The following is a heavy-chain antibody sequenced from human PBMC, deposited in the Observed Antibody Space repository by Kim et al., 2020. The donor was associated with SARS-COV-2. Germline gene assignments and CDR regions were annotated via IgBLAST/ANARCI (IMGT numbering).Heavy chain of an antibody. J-gene: IGHJ4*02. CDR2: IWYDGSNK. D-gene: IGHD3-22*01. Sequence: GGSLRLSCAASGFTFSSYGMHWVRQAPGKGLEWVAVIWYDGSNKYYADSVKGRFTISRDNSKNTLYLQMNSLRAEDTAVYYCARESVNYVSSGYSAGFDYWGQGTLVTVSS. V-gene: IGHV3-33*01. CDR1: GFTFSSYG. CDR3: ARESVNYVSSGYSAGFDY.